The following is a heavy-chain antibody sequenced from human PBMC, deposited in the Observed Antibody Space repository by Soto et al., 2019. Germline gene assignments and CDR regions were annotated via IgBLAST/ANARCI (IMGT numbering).Heavy chain of an antibody. Sequence: QVQLVQSGAEVKKPGASVKVSCKASGYTFTSYDINWVRQATGQGLEWMGWMNPNSGNTGYAQKFQGRVTMTRNTSISTAYMELSSLRSEDTAVYYCAREGSSSSVSDYYYGMDVWGQRPTVTVSS. CDR3: AREGSSSSVSDYYYGMDV. V-gene: IGHV1-8*01. D-gene: IGHD6-6*01. CDR2: MNPNSGNT. CDR1: GYTFTSYD. J-gene: IGHJ6*02.